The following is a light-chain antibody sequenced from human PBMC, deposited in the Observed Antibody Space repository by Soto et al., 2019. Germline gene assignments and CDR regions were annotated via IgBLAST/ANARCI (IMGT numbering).Light chain of an antibody. CDR3: QQDYNLPPA. J-gene: IGKJ1*01. CDR1: QSVSSSY. CDR2: GAS. Sequence: PGDRVTLSRRASQSVSSSYLTWYQQKPGQAPRLLIYGASTRATSIPARFSGSGSGTDFTLTISSLQPEDFAVYYCQQDYNLPPAFGQGTKVEIK. V-gene: IGKV3D-7*01.